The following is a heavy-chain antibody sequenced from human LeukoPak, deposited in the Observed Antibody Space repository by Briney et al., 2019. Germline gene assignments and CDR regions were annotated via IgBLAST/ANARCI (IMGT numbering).Heavy chain of an antibody. CDR3: ARVGISSGYYSEPFDY. V-gene: IGHV4-39*07. CDR1: GVSISSSDYY. CDR2: IYYSGST. J-gene: IGHJ4*02. Sequence: SETLSLTCTVSGVSISSSDYYWGWIRQPPGKGLEWIGSIYYSGSTYYNPPLKSRVTISEDTSKNQFSLNLSSVTAADTAVYYCARVGISSGYYSEPFDYWGQGTLVTVSS. D-gene: IGHD3-22*01.